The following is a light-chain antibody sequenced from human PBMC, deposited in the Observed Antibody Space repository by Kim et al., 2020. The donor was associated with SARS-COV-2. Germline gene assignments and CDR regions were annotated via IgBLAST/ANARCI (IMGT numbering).Light chain of an antibody. V-gene: IGKV1-5*03. CDR1: ENIGRW. CDR2: RAS. Sequence: ASVGDRVTITCRASENIGRWLAWYQQKTGKVPKLLIYRASTLETGVPSRFSGSGSGTDFTLTISSLQPDDFATYYCQQYNTYSPFFGPGTKVDIK. CDR3: QQYNTYSPF. J-gene: IGKJ3*01.